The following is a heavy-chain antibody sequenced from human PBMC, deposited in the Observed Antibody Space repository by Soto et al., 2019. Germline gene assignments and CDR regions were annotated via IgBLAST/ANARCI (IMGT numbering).Heavy chain of an antibody. J-gene: IGHJ4*02. CDR2: ISAYNGNT. V-gene: IGHV1-18*01. D-gene: IGHD6-13*01. Sequence: QVQLVQSGAEVKKPGASVKVSCKASGYTFTSYGITWVRQAPGQGLEWMGWISAYNGNTNYAEKLKGRVPMTTDTXTNIAYMERISQRSDETPVYYCARNPPTIAAQDDCRGQETLVTVSS. CDR3: ARNPPTIAAQDDC. CDR1: GYTFTSYG.